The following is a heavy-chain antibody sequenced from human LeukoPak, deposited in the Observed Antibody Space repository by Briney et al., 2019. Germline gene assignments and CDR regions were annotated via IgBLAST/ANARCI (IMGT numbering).Heavy chain of an antibody. CDR3: AKNRAPPAVTGLGY. V-gene: IGHV3-23*01. D-gene: IGHD4-23*01. CDR2: ISGSGGST. J-gene: IGHJ4*02. CDR1: GFTFSSYA. Sequence: GGSLRPSCAASGFTFSSYAMSWVRQAPGKGLEWVSAISGSGGSTYYADSVKGRFTISRDNSKNTLYLQMNSLRAEDTAVYYCAKNRAPPAVTGLGYWGQGTLVTVSS.